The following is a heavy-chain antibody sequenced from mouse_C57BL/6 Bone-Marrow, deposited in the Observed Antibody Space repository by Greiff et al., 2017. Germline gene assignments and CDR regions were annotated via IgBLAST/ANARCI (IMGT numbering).Heavy chain of an antibody. CDR2: ISSGGSYT. V-gene: IGHV5-6*01. CDR1: GFTFSSYG. J-gene: IGHJ3*01. Sequence: EVKLMESGGDLVKPGGSLKLSCAASGFTFSSYGMSWVRQTPDKRLEWVATISSGGSYTYYPDSVKGRFTISRDNAKNTLYLQMSSLKSEDTAMYYCARHGGSWFADWGQGTLVTVSA. CDR3: ARHGGSWFAD. D-gene: IGHD1-1*02.